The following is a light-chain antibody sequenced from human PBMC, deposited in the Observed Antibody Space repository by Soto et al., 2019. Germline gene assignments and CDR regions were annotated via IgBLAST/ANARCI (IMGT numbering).Light chain of an antibody. CDR2: KAS. J-gene: IGKJ1*01. V-gene: IGKV1-5*03. CDR1: QTISSW. CDR3: QLYNSYLEA. Sequence: GESVTITCRASQTISSWLAWYQQKPGKAPKLLIYKASTLKSGVPSRFSGSGSGTEFTLTINILQPDDFATYYCQLYNSYLEAFGQGTKVDIK.